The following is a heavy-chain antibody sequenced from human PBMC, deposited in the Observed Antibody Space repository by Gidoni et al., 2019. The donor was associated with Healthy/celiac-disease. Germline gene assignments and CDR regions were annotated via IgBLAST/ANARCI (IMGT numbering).Heavy chain of an antibody. CDR3: ARPYSSSWYPFDY. D-gene: IGHD6-13*01. V-gene: IGHV1-69*01. J-gene: IGHJ4*02. CDR1: GGTFSSYA. Sequence: QVQLVQSGAEVKKPGSSVKLSCKASGGTFSSYAISWVRQAPGQGLEWMGGIIPSFGTANYAQKCQGRVTITADESTSTAYMELSSRRSEDTAVYYCARPYSSSWYPFDYWGQGTLVTVSS. CDR2: IIPSFGTA.